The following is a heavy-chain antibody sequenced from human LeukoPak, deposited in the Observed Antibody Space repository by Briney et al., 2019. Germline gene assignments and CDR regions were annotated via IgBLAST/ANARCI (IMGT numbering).Heavy chain of an antibody. J-gene: IGHJ4*02. V-gene: IGHV1-69*04. CDR3: ARDGEGSSTLDY. D-gene: IGHD6-13*01. CDR2: IIPILGIA. CDR1: GGTFSSYA. Sequence: ASVKVSCKASGGTFSSYAISWVRQAPGQGLEWMGRIIPILGIANYAQKFQGRVTITADKSTSTAYMELSSLRSEDTAVYYCARDGEGSSTLDYWGQGTLVTVSS.